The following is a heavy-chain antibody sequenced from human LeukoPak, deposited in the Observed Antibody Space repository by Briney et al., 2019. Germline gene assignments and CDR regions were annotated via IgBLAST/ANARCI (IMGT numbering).Heavy chain of an antibody. V-gene: IGHV4-61*02. CDR3: ARDLGGSYYVWFDP. D-gene: IGHD1-26*01. J-gene: IGHJ5*02. Sequence: PSQTLSLTCTVSGGSISSGSYYWSWIRQPAGKALEWIGRIYTSGSTNYNPSLKSRVTISVDTSKNQFSLKLRSVTAADTAAYYCARDLGGSYYVWFDPWGQGTLVTVSS. CDR2: IYTSGST. CDR1: GGSISSGSYY.